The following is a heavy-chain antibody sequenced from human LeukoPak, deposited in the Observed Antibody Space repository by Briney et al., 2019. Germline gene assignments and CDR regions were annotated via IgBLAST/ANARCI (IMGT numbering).Heavy chain of an antibody. CDR2: IYSSGST. V-gene: IGHV3-66*04. J-gene: IGHJ3*02. D-gene: IGHD4-17*01. CDR1: GFTVSSNY. Sequence: GGSLRLSCAASGFTVSSNYMSWVRQAPGKGLEWVSIIYSSGSTYYADSVKGRFTISRDNSKNTLYLQMNSLRDEDTAVYYCARHLSGDDIWGQGTMVTVSS. CDR3: ARHLSGDDI.